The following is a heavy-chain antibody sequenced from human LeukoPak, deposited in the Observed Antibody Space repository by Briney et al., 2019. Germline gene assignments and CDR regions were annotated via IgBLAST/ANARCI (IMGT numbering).Heavy chain of an antibody. J-gene: IGHJ4*02. D-gene: IGHD3-9*01. Sequence: SETLSLTCIVFGDSINSYYWSWIRQPPGKGLEWIGEINHSGSTNYNPSLKSRVTISVDTSKNQFSLKLSSVTAADTAVYYCATGYYDILTGYSHTRLDYWGQGTLVTVSS. CDR2: INHSGST. CDR1: GDSINSYY. CDR3: ATGYYDILTGYSHTRLDY. V-gene: IGHV4-34*01.